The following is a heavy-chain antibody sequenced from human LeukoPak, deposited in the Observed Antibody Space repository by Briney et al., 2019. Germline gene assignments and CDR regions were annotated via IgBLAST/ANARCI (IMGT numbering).Heavy chain of an antibody. D-gene: IGHD3-10*01. V-gene: IGHV4-34*01. Sequence: SETLSLTCAVYGGSFSGYYWSWIRQPPGKGLGWIGEINHSGSSNYNPSLKSRVTISIDTSKNQFSLKLSSVTAADTAVYYCARGRYYGSGSRPDYYNGMDVWGQGTTVTVSS. J-gene: IGHJ6*02. CDR3: ARGRYYGSGSRPDYYNGMDV. CDR1: GGSFSGYY. CDR2: INHSGSS.